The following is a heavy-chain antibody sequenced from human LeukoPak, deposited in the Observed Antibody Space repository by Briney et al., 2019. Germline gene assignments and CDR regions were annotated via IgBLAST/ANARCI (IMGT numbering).Heavy chain of an antibody. CDR3: AKDRYSSGDNWFDP. J-gene: IGHJ5*02. CDR2: ISWNSGSI. CDR1: GFTFDDYA. Sequence: GGSLRLSCAASGFTFDDYAMHWVRQAPGKGLEWVSGISWNSGSIGYADSVKGRFTISRDNAKNSLYLQMNSLRAEDAALYYCAKDRYSSGDNWFDPWGQGTLVTVSS. D-gene: IGHD6-19*01. V-gene: IGHV3-9*01.